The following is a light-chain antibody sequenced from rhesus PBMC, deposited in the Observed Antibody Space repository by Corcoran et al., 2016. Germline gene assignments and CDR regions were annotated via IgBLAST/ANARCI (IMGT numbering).Light chain of an antibody. CDR1: SSDIGGCNR. J-gene: IGLJ1*01. CDR3: SSYASSSTFI. Sequence: QGAPPQSPSESGARGQSVTISCTGPSSDIGGCNRVSWYQQHPGKAPKLLIYEVSKRPSGVSDRFSGSKSGNTASLTISGLQAEDEADYYCSSYASSSTFIFGAGTRLTVL. V-gene: IGLV2-13*03. CDR2: EVS.